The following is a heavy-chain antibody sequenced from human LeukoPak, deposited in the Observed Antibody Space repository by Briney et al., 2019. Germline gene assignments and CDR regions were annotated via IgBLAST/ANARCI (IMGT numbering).Heavy chain of an antibody. CDR1: GGSISSSSYY. CDR2: IYYSGST. J-gene: IGHJ4*02. CDR3: ARDRPPSYFDY. V-gene: IGHV4-39*07. Sequence: PSETLSLTCTVSGGSISSSSYYWGWIRQPPGKGLEWIGSIYYSGSTYYNPSLKSRVTISVDTSKNQFSLKLSSVTAADTAVYYCARDRPPSYFDYWGQGTLVTVSS.